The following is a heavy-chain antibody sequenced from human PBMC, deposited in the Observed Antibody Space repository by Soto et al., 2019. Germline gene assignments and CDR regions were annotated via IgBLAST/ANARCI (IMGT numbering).Heavy chain of an antibody. V-gene: IGHV3-23*01. D-gene: IGHD6-13*01. CDR3: AKVSSSWYAGFFDL. CDR2: LSDSGGSI. Sequence: GGSLRLSCTASGFTFSSHAMTWVRQAPGKGLEWVSGLSDSGGSIYYADSVKGQFTISRDNSMNTLYLQMNTLRAEDTAVYYCAKVSSSWYAGFFDLWGQGTLVTVSS. J-gene: IGHJ4*02. CDR1: GFTFSSHA.